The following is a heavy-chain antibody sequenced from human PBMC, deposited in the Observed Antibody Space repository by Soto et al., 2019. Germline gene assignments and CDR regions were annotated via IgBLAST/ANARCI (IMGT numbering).Heavy chain of an antibody. D-gene: IGHD5-12*01. CDR3: ARATGYNLDY. Sequence: GGSLRLSCAASGFTFSIYEMNWVRQAPGKGLEWVSYSSSSGTTIFYADSVKGRFTISRDNAKNSLFLQMNSLRGEDTAFYYCARATGYNLDYWGQGTMVTVSS. J-gene: IGHJ4*02. CDR1: GFTFSIYE. V-gene: IGHV3-48*03. CDR2: SSSSGTTI.